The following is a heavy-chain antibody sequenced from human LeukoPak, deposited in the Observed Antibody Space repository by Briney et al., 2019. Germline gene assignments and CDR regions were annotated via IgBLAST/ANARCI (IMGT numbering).Heavy chain of an antibody. D-gene: IGHD3-3*01. CDR3: ARFGYYDSIP. Sequence: SETLSLTCTVSGGSISSGGYYWSWIRQHPGKGLEWIGYIYYSGSTYYNPSLKSRVTISVDTSKNQFSLKLSSVTAADTAVHYCARFGYYDSIPWGQGTLVTVSS. CDR2: IYYSGST. CDR1: GGSISSGGYY. J-gene: IGHJ5*02. V-gene: IGHV4-31*03.